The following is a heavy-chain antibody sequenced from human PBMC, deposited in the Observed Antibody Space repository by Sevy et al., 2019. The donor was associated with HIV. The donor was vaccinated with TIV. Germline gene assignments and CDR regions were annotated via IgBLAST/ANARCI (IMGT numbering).Heavy chain of an antibody. V-gene: IGHV3-23*01. CDR3: ARRPDLGSVIRTGVMDV. Sequence: GGSLRLSCAASGFTFSTYAMSWVRQTPGKGLQWVSVISDSGGSTYYADSVQGRFTISRDNSKDTMYLQVNSLRAEDTAVDYCARRPDLGSVIRTGVMDVWGQGTTVTVSS. D-gene: IGHD3-10*01. CDR2: ISDSGGST. CDR1: GFTFSTYA. J-gene: IGHJ6*02.